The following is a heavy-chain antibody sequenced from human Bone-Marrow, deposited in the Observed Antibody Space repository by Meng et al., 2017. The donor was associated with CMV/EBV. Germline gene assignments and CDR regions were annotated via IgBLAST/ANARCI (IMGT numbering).Heavy chain of an antibody. CDR3: AREQIGEGHAFDT. D-gene: IGHD3-10*01. V-gene: IGHV1-2*02. CDR2: INPNSGGT. CDR1: RHTLTGYY. Sequence: ASVKVSCKAPRHTLTGYYIHWVRQAPGQGLEWLGWINPNSGGTNYAQKFQGRVTMTRDMSISTAFMELSRLRSDDTVVYYCAREQIGEGHAFDTWGQGTLVTVSS. J-gene: IGHJ3*02.